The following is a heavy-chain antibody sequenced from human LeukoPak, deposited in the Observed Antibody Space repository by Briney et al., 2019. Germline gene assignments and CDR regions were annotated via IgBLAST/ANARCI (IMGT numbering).Heavy chain of an antibody. Sequence: ASVKVSCKASGYSFATYGISWVRQAPGQGLEWLGWISDYKTNYAQNLQGRVTMTTDTSISTAYMELSRLRSDDTAVYYCARASMVDAFDIWGQGTMVTVSS. CDR1: GYSFATYG. D-gene: IGHD3-10*01. J-gene: IGHJ3*02. CDR3: ARASMVDAFDI. CDR2: ISDYKT. V-gene: IGHV1-18*01.